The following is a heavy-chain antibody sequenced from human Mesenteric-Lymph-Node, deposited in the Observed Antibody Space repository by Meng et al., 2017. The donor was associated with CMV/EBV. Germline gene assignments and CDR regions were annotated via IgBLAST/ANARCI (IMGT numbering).Heavy chain of an antibody. D-gene: IGHD2-2*01. Sequence: FTFNSYVMHWVRQAPGKGLEWVAAIWYDGTNKYYADSVKGRFTISRDNSMGTLHLQMNSLRAEDTAVYYCARGVFKDQLLSYWYFDLWGRGTLVTVSS. CDR2: IWYDGTNK. V-gene: IGHV3-33*01. CDR1: FTFNSYV. CDR3: ARGVFKDQLLSYWYFDL. J-gene: IGHJ2*01.